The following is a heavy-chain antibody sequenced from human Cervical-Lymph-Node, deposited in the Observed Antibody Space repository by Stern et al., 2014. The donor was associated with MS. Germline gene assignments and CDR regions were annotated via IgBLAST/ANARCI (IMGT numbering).Heavy chain of an antibody. D-gene: IGHD2-8*02. CDR3: ARAFCTGGVCYSFPFYGMDV. V-gene: IGHV3-20*01. CDR1: GFIFDDYG. J-gene: IGHJ6*02. Sequence: EVQLVESGGGVVRPGGSLRLSCAASGFIFDDYGMSWVRPVPGKGPEWVSAINYPDASTYYAASVKGRFTISRDNAKKSLYLRMNSLRVEDTAVYHCARAFCTGGVCYSFPFYGMDVWGQGTTVTVSS. CDR2: INYPDAST.